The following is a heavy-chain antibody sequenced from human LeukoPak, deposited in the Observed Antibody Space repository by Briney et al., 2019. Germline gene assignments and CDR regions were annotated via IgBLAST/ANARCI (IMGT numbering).Heavy chain of an antibody. CDR3: ARGVLRYFDNKGYFDY. Sequence: PSETLSLTCTVSGGSISSYYWSWIRQPPGKGLEWIGYIYYSGSTNYNPSLKSRVTISVDTSKNQFSLKLSSVTAADTAVYYCARGVLRYFDNKGYFDYWGQGTLVTVSS. CDR2: IYYSGST. D-gene: IGHD3-9*01. J-gene: IGHJ4*02. CDR1: GGSISSYY. V-gene: IGHV4-59*08.